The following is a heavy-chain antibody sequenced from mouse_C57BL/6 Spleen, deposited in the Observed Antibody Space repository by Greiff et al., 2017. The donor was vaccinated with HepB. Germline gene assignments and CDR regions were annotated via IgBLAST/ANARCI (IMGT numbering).Heavy chain of an antibody. Sequence: QVQLQQPGAELVRPGSSVKLSCKASGYTFTSYWMDWVKQRPGQGLEWIGNIYPSDSETHYNQKFKDKATLTVDKSSSTAYMQLSSLTSEDSAVYYCARPLRGLLHYWGQGTTLTVSS. CDR2: IYPSDSET. V-gene: IGHV1-61*01. CDR3: ARPLRGLLHY. J-gene: IGHJ2*01. CDR1: GYTFTSYW. D-gene: IGHD2-3*01.